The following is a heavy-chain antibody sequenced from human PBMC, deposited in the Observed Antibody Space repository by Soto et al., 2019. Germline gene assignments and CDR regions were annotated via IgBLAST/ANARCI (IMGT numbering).Heavy chain of an antibody. J-gene: IGHJ4*02. CDR3: GTVAAERHIDN. D-gene: IGHD6-25*01. CDR1: GFTFDTYD. Sequence: LGGSLRLSCAASGFTFDTYDMRWVRQAPGKGLEWVATISGSGENSWYADSVKGRFTISRDNSKKTVYLELSSLRVDDTAVFYCGTVAAERHIDNWGQGTQVTVSS. V-gene: IGHV3-23*01. CDR2: ISGSGENS.